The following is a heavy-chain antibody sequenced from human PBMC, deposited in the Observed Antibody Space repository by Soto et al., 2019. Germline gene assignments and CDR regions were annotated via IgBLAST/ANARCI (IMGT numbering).Heavy chain of an antibody. V-gene: IGHV3-53*01. CDR2: IYSGGST. CDR1: GFTVSSNY. D-gene: IGHD6-13*01. CDR3: AREEAAVNYGMDV. J-gene: IGHJ6*02. Sequence: XGSLGLSCAASGFTVSSNYMSWVRQAPGKGLEWVSVIYSGGSTYYADSVKGRFTISRDNSKNTLYLQMNSLRAEDTAVYYCAREEAAVNYGMDVWGQGTTVTVSS.